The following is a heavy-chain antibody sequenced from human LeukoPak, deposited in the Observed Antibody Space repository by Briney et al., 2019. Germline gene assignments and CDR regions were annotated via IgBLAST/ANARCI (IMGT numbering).Heavy chain of an antibody. CDR1: GFTLSDHY. CDR3: ARDRLASFDY. Sequence: PGGSLRLSCAASGFTLSDHYMDWVRQAPGKGLEWVSSISSSSSYIYYADSVKGRFTISRDNAKNSLYLQMNSLRAEDTAVYYCARDRLASFDYWGQGTLVTVSS. D-gene: IGHD3-9*01. V-gene: IGHV3-21*01. J-gene: IGHJ4*02. CDR2: ISSSSSYI.